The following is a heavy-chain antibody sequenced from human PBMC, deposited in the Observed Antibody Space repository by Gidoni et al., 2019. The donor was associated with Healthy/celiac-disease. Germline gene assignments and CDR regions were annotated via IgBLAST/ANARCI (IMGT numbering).Heavy chain of an antibody. D-gene: IGHD3-10*01. J-gene: IGHJ6*02. Sequence: QVQLVQSGAEVKKPGSSVKVSCKASGGTFSSYAISWVRQAPGQGLEWMGGIIPILGTANYAQKFQGRVTITADESTSTAYMELSSLRSEDTAVYYCARVRIYGSGSNDYYGMDVWGQGTTVTASS. V-gene: IGHV1-69*01. CDR3: ARVRIYGSGSNDYYGMDV. CDR2: IIPILGTA. CDR1: GGTFSSYA.